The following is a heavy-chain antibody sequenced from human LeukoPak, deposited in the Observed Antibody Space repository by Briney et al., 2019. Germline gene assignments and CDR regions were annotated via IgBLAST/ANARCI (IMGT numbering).Heavy chain of an antibody. D-gene: IGHD1-26*01. V-gene: IGHV3-30*02. J-gene: IGHJ4*02. CDR1: GFTFSSYG. Sequence: GGSLRLSCAASGFTFSSYGMHWVRQAPGKGLEWVAFIRYDGSNKYYADSVKGRFTISRDNSKNTLYLQMNDLRAEDTALYYCAKDWDSGSYFADYWGQGTLVVVSS. CDR3: AKDWDSGSYFADY. CDR2: IRYDGSNK.